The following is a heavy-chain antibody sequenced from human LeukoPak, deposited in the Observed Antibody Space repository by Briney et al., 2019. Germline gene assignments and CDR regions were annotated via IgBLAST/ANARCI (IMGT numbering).Heavy chain of an antibody. CDR3: ARRRVIAVAETWFDP. CDR2: IYYSGST. J-gene: IGHJ5*02. D-gene: IGHD6-19*01. CDR1: GGSISSSSYY. Sequence: PSETLSLTCTVSGGSISSSSYYWGWIRQPPGKGLEWIGSIYYSGSTYYNPSLKSRVAISVDTSKNQFSLKLTSVTAADTAVYYCARRRVIAVAETWFDPWGQGTLVTVSS. V-gene: IGHV4-39*01.